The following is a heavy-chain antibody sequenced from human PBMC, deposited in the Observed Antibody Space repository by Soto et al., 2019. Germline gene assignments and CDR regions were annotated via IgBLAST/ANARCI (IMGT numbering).Heavy chain of an antibody. CDR1: GCSVSSGSLY. V-gene: IGHV4-61*01. Sequence: SESLSLSCTVSGCSVSSGSLYWSWLRQPPGKGLEWIGYIYYSGSTNYNPSLNSRVIISVDTSKNQFSLMVDSVTAADTAVDYWARARFQVLYGKPYFDSWGQGTLVTVSS. CDR2: IYYSGST. CDR3: ARARFQVLYGKPYFDS. J-gene: IGHJ4*02. D-gene: IGHD2-2*02.